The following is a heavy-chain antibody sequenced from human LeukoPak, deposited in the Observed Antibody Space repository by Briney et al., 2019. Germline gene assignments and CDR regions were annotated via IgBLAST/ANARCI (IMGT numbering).Heavy chain of an antibody. CDR2: INPSGVST. D-gene: IGHD5-24*01. J-gene: IGHJ4*02. CDR1: GYTFTNYY. Sequence: GASVKVSCEASGYTFTNYYIHCVRQAPGQGLEWMGIINPSGVSTTYAQKLQGRVTMTRETSTSTVYMELSSLRSEDTAVYYCARGGKGNADGYNQALNYWGQGTLVTVSS. CDR3: ARGGKGNADGYNQALNY. V-gene: IGHV1-46*01.